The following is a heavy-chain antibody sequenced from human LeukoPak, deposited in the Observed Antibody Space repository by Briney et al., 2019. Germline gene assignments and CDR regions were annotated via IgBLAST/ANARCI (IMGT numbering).Heavy chain of an antibody. CDR1: GFTFSSYA. CDR3: ARGRGYYYDSSGYSLDY. CDR2: IPYDGSNK. Sequence: GRSLRLSCAGSGFTFSSYAMHWVRQAPGKGLEWVAVIPYDGSNKYYADSVKGRFTISRDNSKNTLYLQMNSLRAEDTAVYYCARGRGYYYDSSGYSLDYWGQGTLVTVSS. J-gene: IGHJ4*02. V-gene: IGHV3-30-3*01. D-gene: IGHD3-22*01.